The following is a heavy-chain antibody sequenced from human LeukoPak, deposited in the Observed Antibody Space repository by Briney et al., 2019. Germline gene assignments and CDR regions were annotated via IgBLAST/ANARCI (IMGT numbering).Heavy chain of an antibody. V-gene: IGHV3-23*01. D-gene: IGHD3-22*01. Sequence: GGSLRLSCAASGFTFSSYAMSWVRQAPGKGLEWVAAISGSGGSTYYADSVKGRFTISRDNSKNTLYLQMNSLRAEDTAVYYCAKDRYYDDSSGYSFDYWGQGTLVTVSS. CDR2: ISGSGGST. J-gene: IGHJ4*02. CDR1: GFTFSSYA. CDR3: AKDRYYDDSSGYSFDY.